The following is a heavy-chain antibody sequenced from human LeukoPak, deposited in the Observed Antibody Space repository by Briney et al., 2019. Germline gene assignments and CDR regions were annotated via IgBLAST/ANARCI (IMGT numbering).Heavy chain of an antibody. V-gene: IGHV4-39*07. CDR3: ARYVVGLSTRFEY. D-gene: IGHD3-22*01. CDR1: GGSISNSSYF. J-gene: IGHJ4*02. Sequence: PSETLSLTCTVSGGSISNSSYFWGWIRQPPGRGLEWIGSIYHSGSTYYNSSLKSRVTISVDTSKNQFSLKLSSVTAADTAVYYCARYVVGLSTRFEYWGQGTLVTVSS. CDR2: IYHSGST.